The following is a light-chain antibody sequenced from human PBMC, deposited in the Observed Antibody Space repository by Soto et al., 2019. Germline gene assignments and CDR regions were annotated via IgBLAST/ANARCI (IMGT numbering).Light chain of an antibody. CDR3: STWEDSLNGSV. CDR1: SSNIGRNT. CDR2: SNN. V-gene: IGLV1-44*01. J-gene: IGLJ7*01. Sequence: QSVLTQPPSASGTPGQRVTISCSGGSSNIGRNTVNWYQQLPGTAPKLLVYSNNHRPSGVSDRFSGSKSGTSASLAISDLHSEDEADYYCSTWEDSLNGSVFGGGTQLTVL.